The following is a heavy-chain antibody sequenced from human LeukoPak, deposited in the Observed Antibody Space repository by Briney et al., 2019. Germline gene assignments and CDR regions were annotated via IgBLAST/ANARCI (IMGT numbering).Heavy chain of an antibody. V-gene: IGHV5-51*01. CDR2: IYPADSDI. CDR1: GYSINNYW. J-gene: IGHJ5*02. CDR3: ARREYCSGASCYTWFDP. Sequence: GESLKISCKGSGYSINNYWIAWVRQMPGKGLEWMGIIYPADSDIRYSPSFQGQVTISADKSISTAYPQWNSLKASDTAMYYCARREYCSGASCYTWFDPWGQGTLVTVSS. D-gene: IGHD2-15*01.